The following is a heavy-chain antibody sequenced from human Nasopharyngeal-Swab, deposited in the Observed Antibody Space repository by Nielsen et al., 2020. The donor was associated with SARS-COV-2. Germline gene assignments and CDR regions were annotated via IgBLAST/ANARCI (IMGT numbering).Heavy chain of an antibody. CDR3: AIWDAFDI. CDR2: ISGSGGST. J-gene: IGHJ3*02. Sequence: VRQAPGKGLEWVSAISGSGGSTYYADSVKGRFTISRGNSKNTLYLQMNSLRAEDTAVYYCAIWDAFDIWGQGTMVTVSS. D-gene: IGHD3-10*01. V-gene: IGHV3-23*01.